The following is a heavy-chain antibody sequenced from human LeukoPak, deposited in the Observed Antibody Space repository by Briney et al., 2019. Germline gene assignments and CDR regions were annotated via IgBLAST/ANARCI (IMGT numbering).Heavy chain of an antibody. CDR2: IYYSGST. CDR1: GGSISSSIYY. D-gene: IGHD3-22*01. V-gene: IGHV4-39*01. J-gene: IGHJ5*02. Sequence: SETLSLTCTVSGGSISSSIYYWGWIRQSPGKGLEWIGSIYYSGSTYYNPSLKSRVTLSVDTSKNQFSLKLNSVTAGTTAVYSCARIYSCYDYDIRGYCDNWFAPWGLGTLATVPS. CDR3: ARIYSCYDYDIRGYCDNWFAP.